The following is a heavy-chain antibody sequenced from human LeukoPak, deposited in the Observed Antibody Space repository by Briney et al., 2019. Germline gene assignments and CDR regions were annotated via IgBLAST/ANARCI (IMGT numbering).Heavy chain of an antibody. D-gene: IGHD6-13*01. J-gene: IGHJ4*02. CDR1: GFTFSSYA. CDR3: AKPDSSTWYGRGFDY. Sequence: GGSLRLSRAAPGFTFSSYAMSWVRQAPGKGLEWVSAISGNGGNTYYTDSVKGLFTISRDNSKNPLYLQMNSLRAEDTALYYCAKPDSSTWYGRGFDYWGQGTLVTVSS. V-gene: IGHV3-23*01. CDR2: ISGNGGNT.